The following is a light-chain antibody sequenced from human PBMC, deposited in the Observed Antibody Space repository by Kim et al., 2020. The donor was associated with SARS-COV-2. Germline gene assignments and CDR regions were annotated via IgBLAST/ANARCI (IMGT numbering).Light chain of an antibody. Sequence: GQSVTISCTGTSRDVDDYNYVSWYQQHPGKAPKLIIYEVSKRPSGVPDRFSGSKSGNTASLTVSGLQADDEADYYCSSYEGSNNWVFGGGTQLTVL. CDR2: EVS. J-gene: IGLJ2*01. V-gene: IGLV2-8*01. CDR3: SSYEGSNNWV. CDR1: SRDVDDYNY.